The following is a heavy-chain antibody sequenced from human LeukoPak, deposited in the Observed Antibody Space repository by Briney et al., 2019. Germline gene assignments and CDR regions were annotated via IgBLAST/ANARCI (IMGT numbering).Heavy chain of an antibody. CDR1: GLTFNEYY. CDR3: AREAVAGAFDY. J-gene: IGHJ4*02. CDR2: IGGSDNIV. D-gene: IGHD6-19*01. Sequence: GGSLRLSCAASGLTFNEYYMSWIRQARGKGLEWVADIGGSDNIVSYGNSVKGRFAISRDFATDSLYLQMDSLRAEDTAVYYCAREAVAGAFDYWGQGTLVTVSS. V-gene: IGHV3-11*01.